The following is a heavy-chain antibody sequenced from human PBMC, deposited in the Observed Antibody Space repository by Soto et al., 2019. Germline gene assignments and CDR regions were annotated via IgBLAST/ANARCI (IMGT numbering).Heavy chain of an antibody. J-gene: IGHJ6*03. Sequence: SETLSLTCTVSGGSISSGGYYWSWIRQHPGKGLEWIGYIYYSGSTYYNPSLKSRVTISVDTSKNQFSLKLSSVTAADTAVYYCARVDAAAAGLYYYYYYMDVWGKGTTVTVSS. V-gene: IGHV4-31*03. D-gene: IGHD6-13*01. CDR1: GGSISSGGYY. CDR3: ARVDAAAAGLYYYYYYMDV. CDR2: IYYSGST.